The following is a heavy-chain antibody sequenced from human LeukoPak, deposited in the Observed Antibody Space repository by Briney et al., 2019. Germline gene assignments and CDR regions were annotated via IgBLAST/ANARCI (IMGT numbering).Heavy chain of an antibody. D-gene: IGHD6-13*01. J-gene: IGHJ4*02. CDR1: GGTFSSYA. CDR3: ARGGRHSSSALGGY. Sequence: ASVKVSCKASGGTFSSYAISWVRQAPGQGLEWMGWINPNSGGTNYAQKFQGRVTMTRDTSISTAYMELSRLRSDDTAVYYCARGGRHSSSALGGYWGQGTLVTVSS. V-gene: IGHV1-2*02. CDR2: INPNSGGT.